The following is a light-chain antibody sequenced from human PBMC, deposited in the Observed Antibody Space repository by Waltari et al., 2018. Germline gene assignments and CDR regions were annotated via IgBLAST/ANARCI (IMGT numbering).Light chain of an antibody. J-gene: IGKJ1*01. Sequence: DIQMTQSPSTLSASIGDRVTITCRASQSITNWLAWYQQKPGKAPKLLIYKASTLESGVPSRFSGSGSGTECTLTISSLQPDDFATYYCQQYNNYVATFGQGTKVEIK. V-gene: IGKV1-5*03. CDR1: QSITNW. CDR2: KAS. CDR3: QQYNNYVAT.